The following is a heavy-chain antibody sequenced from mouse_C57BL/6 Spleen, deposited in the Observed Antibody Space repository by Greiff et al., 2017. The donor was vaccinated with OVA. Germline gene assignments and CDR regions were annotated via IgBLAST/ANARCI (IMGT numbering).Heavy chain of an antibody. CDR2: IDPSDSET. J-gene: IGHJ2*01. Sequence: VKLQQPGAELVRPGSSVKLSCKASGYTFTSYWMHWVKQRPIQGLEWIGNIDPSDSETHYNQKFKDKATLTVDKSSSTAYMQLSSLTSEDSAVYYCARDEGYYFDYWGQGTTLTVSS. CDR1: GYTFTSYW. CDR3: ARDEGYYFDY. V-gene: IGHV1-52*01.